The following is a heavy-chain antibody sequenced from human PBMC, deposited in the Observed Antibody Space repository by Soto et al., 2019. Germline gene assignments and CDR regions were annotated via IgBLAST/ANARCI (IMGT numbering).Heavy chain of an antibody. CDR1: GYNFAGYW. D-gene: IGHD3-3*01. Sequence: GESLKISCKGSGYNFAGYWIAWVRQMPGKGLELMGIIYPSDSDTRYRPSFQGQVTISADKSISSAYLQWSSLRASDTAMYYCARGGVSTRTFDYWGQGAPVTVSS. CDR2: IYPSDSDT. CDR3: ARGGVSTRTFDY. V-gene: IGHV5-51*01. J-gene: IGHJ4*02.